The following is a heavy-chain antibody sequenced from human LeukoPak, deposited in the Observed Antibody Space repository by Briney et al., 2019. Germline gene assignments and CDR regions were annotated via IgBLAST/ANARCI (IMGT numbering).Heavy chain of an antibody. Sequence: SETLSLTCTVSGDSISSISHYWGWIRQPPGKGLEWIGIIYYTGSTYYNPSLKSRVTISVDTSKNQFSLRLSSVTAADTAVYYCTRENCSGGSCYSGEFDYWGQGTLVTVSS. D-gene: IGHD2-15*01. CDR1: GDSISSISHY. J-gene: IGHJ4*02. CDR3: TRENCSGGSCYSGEFDY. CDR2: IYYTGST. V-gene: IGHV4-39*07.